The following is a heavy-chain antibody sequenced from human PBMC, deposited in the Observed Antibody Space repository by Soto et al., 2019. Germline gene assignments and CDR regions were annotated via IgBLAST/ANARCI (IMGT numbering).Heavy chain of an antibody. CDR3: ARQDEAMAPYFDY. CDR1: GGSISSYY. J-gene: IGHJ4*02. Sequence: SETLSLTCTVSGGSISSYYWSWIRQPPGKGLEWIGYIYYSGSTNYNPSLKSRVTISVDTSKNQFSLKLSSVTAADTAVYYCARQDEAMAPYFDYWGQGTLVTVSS. D-gene: IGHD5-18*01. V-gene: IGHV4-59*08. CDR2: IYYSGST.